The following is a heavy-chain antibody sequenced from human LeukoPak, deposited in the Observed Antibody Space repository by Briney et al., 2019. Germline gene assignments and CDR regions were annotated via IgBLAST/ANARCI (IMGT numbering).Heavy chain of an antibody. V-gene: IGHV4-59*08. J-gene: IGHJ2*01. CDR3: ARRIRADWYFDL. D-gene: IGHD6-19*01. Sequence: PSETLSLTCTVSGGSISSYYWSWIRQPPGKGLEWIGYIYYSGSTTYNPSLKSRVTISVDTSKNQFSLKLSSVTAADTAVYYCARRIRADWYFDLWGRGTLVTVSS. CDR2: IYYSGST. CDR1: GGSISSYY.